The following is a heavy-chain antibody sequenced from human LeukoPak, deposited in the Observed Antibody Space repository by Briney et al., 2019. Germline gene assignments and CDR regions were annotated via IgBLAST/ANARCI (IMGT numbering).Heavy chain of an antibody. CDR2: IYPNRGGT. V-gene: IGHV1-2*02. Sequence: ASVKVSCKAPGYTFTRYHMHWVRRAPGQGLEWMGWIYPNRGGTDYAQKFQGRVTMTSDTSINTAYMELTSLRSDDTAVFYCARGDSSGYYYWGQGTLVTVSS. J-gene: IGHJ4*02. D-gene: IGHD3-22*01. CDR1: GYTFTRYH. CDR3: ARGDSSGYYY.